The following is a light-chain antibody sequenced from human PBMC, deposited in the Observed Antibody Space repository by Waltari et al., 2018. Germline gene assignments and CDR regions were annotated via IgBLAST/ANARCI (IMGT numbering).Light chain of an antibody. Sequence: SYVVTQPPSLSVAPGQTANFICGGNKIGSQHVPWYQQKPGQAPILVVYDDTDRPSGIPERFSGSNSGNTATLTISRVEAGDEADYYCQVWDNSGDHPWVFGGGTKLTVL. CDR3: QVWDNSGDHPWV. J-gene: IGLJ3*02. V-gene: IGLV3-21*02. CDR2: DDT. CDR1: KIGSQH.